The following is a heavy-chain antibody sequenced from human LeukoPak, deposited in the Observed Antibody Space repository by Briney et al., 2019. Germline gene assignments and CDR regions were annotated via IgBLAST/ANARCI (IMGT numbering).Heavy chain of an antibody. CDR3: ARRGGGSYLKNYFDY. J-gene: IGHJ4*02. CDR1: GGSISSNSYY. Sequence: SETLSLTCTVSGGSISSNSYYWGWIRQPPGKGLEWIGSIYYSGSTYYNPSLKSRVTISVDTSKNQFSLKLSSVTAADTAVYYCARRGGGSYLKNYFDYWGQGTLVTVSS. D-gene: IGHD1-26*01. V-gene: IGHV4-39*01. CDR2: IYYSGST.